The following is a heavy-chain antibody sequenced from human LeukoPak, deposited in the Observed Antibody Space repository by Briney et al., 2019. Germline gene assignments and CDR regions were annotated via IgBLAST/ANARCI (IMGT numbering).Heavy chain of an antibody. D-gene: IGHD1-1*01. CDR3: ARSTGTLSYFYYGMDV. Sequence: PSETLSLTCSVSGDSISSRSSYWNWIRQPPGKGLEWVGYIYYSGNTNYNPSLKSRVTISVDTSKNRFSLKLSSVTAADTAVYYCARSTGTLSYFYYGMDVWGQGTTVTVSS. J-gene: IGHJ6*02. CDR1: GDSISSRSSY. V-gene: IGHV4-61*01. CDR2: IYYSGNT.